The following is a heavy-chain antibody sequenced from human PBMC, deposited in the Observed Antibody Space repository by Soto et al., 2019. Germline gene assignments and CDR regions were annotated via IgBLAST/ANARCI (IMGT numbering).Heavy chain of an antibody. CDR3: ARPTFGGQYTLAY. CDR2: MNPNSGNT. J-gene: IGHJ4*02. CDR1: GYTFSTYD. D-gene: IGHD2-15*01. Sequence: GASVQVSCKTSGYTFSTYDINWVRQAPGQGLEWMGWMNPNSGNTGYAHQFLGRVTMTRNTSISTAYMELSSLRSEDTAVYYCARPTFGGQYTLAYWGQGTVVTVSS. V-gene: IGHV1-8*01.